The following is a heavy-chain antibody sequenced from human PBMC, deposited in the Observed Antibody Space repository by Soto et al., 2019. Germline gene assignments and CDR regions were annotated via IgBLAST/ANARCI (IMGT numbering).Heavy chain of an antibody. D-gene: IGHD5-12*01. CDR1: GYSFTSYW. V-gene: IGHV5-51*01. Sequence: PGESLKISCKGSGYSFTSYWIGWVRQMPGKGLEWMGIIYPGDSDTRYSPSFQGQVTISADKSISTAYLQWSSLKASDTAMYYCARLKRDGYNYSPLYDWGQGTLVPVAS. J-gene: IGHJ4*02. CDR2: IYPGDSDT. CDR3: ARLKRDGYNYSPLYD.